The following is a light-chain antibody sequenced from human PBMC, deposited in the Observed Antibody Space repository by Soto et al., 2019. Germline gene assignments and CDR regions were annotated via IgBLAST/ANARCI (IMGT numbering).Light chain of an antibody. CDR1: QSVSSSY. CDR3: QQYGSSHYT. V-gene: IGKV3-20*01. J-gene: IGKJ2*01. CDR2: GAS. Sequence: EIVLTQSPGTLSLSPGERATLSCRASQSVSSSYLAWYQQKPDQAPRLLIYGASSRATGMPDRFSGSGSGTDFTLTISRLEPEDFAVYYCQQYGSSHYTFGQGTKLEIK.